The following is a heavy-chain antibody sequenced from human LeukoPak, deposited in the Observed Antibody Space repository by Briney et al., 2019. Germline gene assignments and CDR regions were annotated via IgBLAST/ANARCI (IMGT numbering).Heavy chain of an antibody. CDR2: IRYDGSNK. J-gene: IGHJ5*02. CDR3: AKDDYRDYVGVPWFDP. CDR1: GFSFSSYG. D-gene: IGHD4-17*01. V-gene: IGHV3-30*02. Sequence: PGGSLRLSCVASGFSFSSYGMHWVRQAPGKGLEWVTFIRYDGSNKYYGDSVKGRFTISRDNSKNTLYLQMNSLRAEDTAVYYCAKDDYRDYVGVPWFDPWGQGTLVTVSS.